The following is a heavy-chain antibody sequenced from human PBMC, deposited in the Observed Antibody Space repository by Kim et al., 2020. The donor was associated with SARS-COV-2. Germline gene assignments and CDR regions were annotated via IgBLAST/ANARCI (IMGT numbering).Heavy chain of an antibody. CDR3: ARGSGNNNPWFDY. J-gene: IGHJ4*02. V-gene: IGHV4-30-2*01. D-gene: IGHD3-3*01. Sequence: YNPSLQSRVTISVDRSKNQCSLKLTSVTAADTAVYYCARGSGNNNPWFDYWGQGTLVTVSS.